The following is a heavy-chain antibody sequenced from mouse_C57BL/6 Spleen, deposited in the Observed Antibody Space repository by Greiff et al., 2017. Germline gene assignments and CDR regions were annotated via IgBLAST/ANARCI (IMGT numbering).Heavy chain of an antibody. CDR3: ARWDYGSSYVDDD. D-gene: IGHD1-1*01. V-gene: IGHV1-55*01. CDR1: GYTFTSYW. J-gene: IGHJ2*01. CDR2: IYPGSGST. Sequence: QVQLKQPGAELVKPGASVKMSCKASGYTFTSYWITWVKQRPGQGLEWIGDIYPGSGSTNYNEKFKSKATLTVDTSSSTAYMQLSSLTSEDSAVYYCARWDYGSSYVDDDWGQGTTLTVSS.